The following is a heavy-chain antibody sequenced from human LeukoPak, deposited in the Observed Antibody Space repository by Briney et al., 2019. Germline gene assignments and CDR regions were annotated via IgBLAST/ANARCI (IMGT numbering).Heavy chain of an antibody. CDR3: AKDSVSQNGIFDPFDI. Sequence: PGGTLRLSCAASGFTFSSYGMSWVRQAPGKGLEWVSSIEGDGSGTYYTDSARGRFIVSRDNSKNTLFLQMNRLRAEDAAVYYCAKDSVSQNGIFDPFDIWGQGTLVTVSS. V-gene: IGHV3-23*03. CDR1: GFTFSSYG. CDR2: IEGDGSGT. J-gene: IGHJ3*02. D-gene: IGHD2-15*01.